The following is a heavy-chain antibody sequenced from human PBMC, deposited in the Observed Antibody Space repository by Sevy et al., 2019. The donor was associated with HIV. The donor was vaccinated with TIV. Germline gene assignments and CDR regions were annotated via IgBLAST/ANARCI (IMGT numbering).Heavy chain of an antibody. CDR3: ARPAHTRAKIKTYDAFDI. Sequence: GESLKISCKGSGYSFTSYWIGWVRQMPGKGLEWMGIIYPGDSDTRYRPSFQGQVTISADKSISTAYLQSSSLKASDTGMYYCARPAHTRAKIKTYDAFDIWGQGTMVTVSS. V-gene: IGHV5-51*01. D-gene: IGHD3-3*01. CDR1: GYSFTSYW. CDR2: IYPGDSDT. J-gene: IGHJ3*02.